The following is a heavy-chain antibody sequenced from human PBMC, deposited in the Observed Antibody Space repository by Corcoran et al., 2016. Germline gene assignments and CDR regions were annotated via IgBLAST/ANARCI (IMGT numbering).Heavy chain of an antibody. CDR1: GLTFSSYG. D-gene: IGHD3-10*01. Sequence: QVQLVESGGGVVKPGRSLRLSCAASGLTFSSYGMHWVRQAPGKGLEWVAVIWYDGSNKYYADSVKGRFTISRDNSKNILYLQMNSLRAEDTAVYYCASEMTTMVRGVITGYFDYWGQGTLVTVSS. CDR3: ASEMTTMVRGVITGYFDY. CDR2: IWYDGSNK. J-gene: IGHJ4*02. V-gene: IGHV3-33*01.